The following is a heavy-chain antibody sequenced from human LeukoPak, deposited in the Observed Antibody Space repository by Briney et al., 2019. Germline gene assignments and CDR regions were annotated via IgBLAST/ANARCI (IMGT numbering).Heavy chain of an antibody. V-gene: IGHV4-4*07. J-gene: IGHJ4*02. CDR2: XXTSGST. D-gene: IGHD3-3*01. Sequence: TVXXGSIXXXXWSWIXXPAGXXLXXXXXXXTSGSTNYNPSLKSRVTMSVDTSKNQFSLKLSSVTAADTAVYYCASSYDFWSGYYKEGVRSIDYWGQGTLVTVSS. CDR1: XGSIXXXX. CDR3: ASSYDFWSGYYKEGVRSIDY.